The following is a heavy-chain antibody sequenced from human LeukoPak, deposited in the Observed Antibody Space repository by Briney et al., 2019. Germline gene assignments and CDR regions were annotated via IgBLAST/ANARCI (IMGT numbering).Heavy chain of an antibody. D-gene: IGHD5-12*01. CDR2: INPNSGGT. CDR3: ARVEGDSGYELIDY. CDR1: AYTFTGYY. J-gene: IGHJ4*02. Sequence: ASVKVSCKASAYTFTGYYMHWVRQAPGQGLEWMGWINPNSGGTNYAQKFQGRVTMTRDTSIGTAYMELYSLRSDDTAVYYCARVEGDSGYELIDYWGQGTLVTVSS. V-gene: IGHV1-2*02.